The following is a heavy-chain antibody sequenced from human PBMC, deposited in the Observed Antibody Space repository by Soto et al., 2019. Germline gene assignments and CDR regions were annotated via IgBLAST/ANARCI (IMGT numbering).Heavy chain of an antibody. CDR3: AREGLGHPRAFDP. D-gene: IGHD2-15*01. J-gene: IGHJ5*02. CDR1: GCSISSGCSA. CDR2: IYHSGST. Sequence: PXETLSITCAGSGCSISSGCSAWNWIRQAPGKGLEWTGYIYHSGSTYYNPSLRSRVTISVDGSKNQFSLKLSSVTAADTAVYYCAREGLGHPRAFDPWGQGALVTVSS. V-gene: IGHV4-30-2*01.